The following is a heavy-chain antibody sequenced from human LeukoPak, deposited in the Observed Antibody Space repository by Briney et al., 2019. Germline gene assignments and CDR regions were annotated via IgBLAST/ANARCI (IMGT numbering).Heavy chain of an antibody. D-gene: IGHD3-9*01. V-gene: IGHV3-33*01. CDR3: ARSILTGYNWFDP. J-gene: IGHJ5*02. CDR2: IWYDGSNK. Sequence: GGSLRLSCAAPGFTFSSYGMHWVRQAPGKGLERVAVIWYDGSNKYYAYSVKGRFTISRDNSKNTLYLQMNSLRAEDTAVNYCARSILTGYNWFDPWGQGTLVTVSS. CDR1: GFTFSSYG.